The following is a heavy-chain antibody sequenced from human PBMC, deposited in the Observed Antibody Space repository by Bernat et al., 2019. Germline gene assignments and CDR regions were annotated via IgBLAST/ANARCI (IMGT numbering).Heavy chain of an antibody. Sequence: QVQLVESGGGVVQPGRSLRLSCAASGFTFSSYAMHWVRQAPGKGLEWVAVISYDGSNKYYADSVKGRFTISRDNSKNTLYLQMNSLRSEDTAVYYCATTPSSYSYGYQLGYFDLWGRGTLVTVSS. D-gene: IGHD5-18*01. CDR3: ATTPSSYSYGYQLGYFDL. CDR2: ISYDGSNK. V-gene: IGHV3-30-3*01. CDR1: GFTFSSYA. J-gene: IGHJ2*01.